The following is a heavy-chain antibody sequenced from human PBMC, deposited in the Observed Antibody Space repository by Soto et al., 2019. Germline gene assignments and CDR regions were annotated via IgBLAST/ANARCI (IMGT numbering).Heavy chain of an antibody. V-gene: IGHV4-59*01. Sequence: SETLSLTCTVSGGSISSYYWSWIRQPPGKGLEWIGYIYYSGSTNYNPSLKSRVTISVDTSKNQFSLKLSSVTAADTAVYYCARGALLGYCSSTSCYRAEGTTYNWFDPWGQGTLVTVSS. CDR3: ARGALLGYCSSTSCYRAEGTTYNWFDP. CDR2: IYYSGST. CDR1: GGSISSYY. J-gene: IGHJ5*02. D-gene: IGHD2-2*01.